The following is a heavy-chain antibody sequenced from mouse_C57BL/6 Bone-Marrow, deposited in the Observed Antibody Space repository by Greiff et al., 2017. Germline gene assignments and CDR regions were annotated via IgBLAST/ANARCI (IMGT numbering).Heavy chain of an antibody. J-gene: IGHJ2*01. Sequence: EVQLQQSGPELVKPGASVKISCKASGYTFTDYYMNWVKQSHGKSLEWIGDINPNNGGTSYNQKFKGKATLTVDKSSSTAYMELRSLTSEDSAVYYCARRVYDYDGGPYFDYWGQGTTLTVSS. CDR1: GYTFTDYY. CDR3: ARRVYDYDGGPYFDY. V-gene: IGHV1-26*01. CDR2: INPNNGGT. D-gene: IGHD2-4*01.